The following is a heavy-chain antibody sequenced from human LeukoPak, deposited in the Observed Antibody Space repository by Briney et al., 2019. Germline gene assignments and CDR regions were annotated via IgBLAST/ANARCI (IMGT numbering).Heavy chain of an antibody. V-gene: IGHV4-30-2*01. J-gene: IGHJ5*02. CDR1: GGSISSGGYS. CDR3: AGSPLGYCSSTSCYENWFDP. D-gene: IGHD2-2*01. Sequence: SQTLSLTCAVSGGSISSGGYSWSWIRQPPGKGLEWIGYIYHSGSTYYNPSLKSRVTVSVDRSKNQFSLKLSSVTAADTAVYYCAGSPLGYCSSTSCYENWFDPWGQGTLVTVSS. CDR2: IYHSGST.